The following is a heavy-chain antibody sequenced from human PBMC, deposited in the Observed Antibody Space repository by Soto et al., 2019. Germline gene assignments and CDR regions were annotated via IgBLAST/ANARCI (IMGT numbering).Heavy chain of an antibody. J-gene: IGHJ3*01. Sequence: VQLLESGGGLVQPGGSLRLSCEASGFTFSNYAMAWVRQTPGEGPEWVSTIGGGDDIFYAESVQGRFIISRDDSRSTMYLQMDNLRAEDTAIYFCAKDCISYDGISAAFDVWGQGTVVTVSS. CDR2: IGGGDDI. CDR1: GFTFSNYA. D-gene: IGHD2-2*01. CDR3: AKDCISYDGISAAFDV. V-gene: IGHV3-23*01.